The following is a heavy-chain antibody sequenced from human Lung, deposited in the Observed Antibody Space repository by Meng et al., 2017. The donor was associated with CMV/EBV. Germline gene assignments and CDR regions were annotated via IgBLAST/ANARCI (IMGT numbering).Heavy chain of an antibody. CDR1: GFTFSDYY. J-gene: IGHJ4*02. V-gene: IGHV3-11*04. CDR2: ISSSGHFI. Sequence: GESXKISXAASGFTFSDYYMSWVRQAPGKGLEWVSYISSSGHFIFYADSVKGRFTISRDNAKNSLFLRMNSLRAEDTAVYYCAKDFMFYYDSHAYPNFDSWGQGTXVTVSS. D-gene: IGHD3-22*01. CDR3: AKDFMFYYDSHAYPNFDS.